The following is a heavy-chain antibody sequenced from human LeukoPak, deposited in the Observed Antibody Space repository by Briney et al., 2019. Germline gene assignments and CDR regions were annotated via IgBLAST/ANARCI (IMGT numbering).Heavy chain of an antibody. Sequence: ASVKVSCKASGYTFTGYYMHWVRQAPGQGLEWMGWINPNSGGTNYAQKFQGRVTMTRDTSISTAYMELSRLRSDDTAVYYCARDLIPYYYDSSGYYANWFDPWGQGTLVTVSS. CDR3: ARDLIPYYYDSSGYYANWFDP. CDR2: INPNSGGT. D-gene: IGHD3-22*01. J-gene: IGHJ5*02. CDR1: GYTFTGYY. V-gene: IGHV1-2*02.